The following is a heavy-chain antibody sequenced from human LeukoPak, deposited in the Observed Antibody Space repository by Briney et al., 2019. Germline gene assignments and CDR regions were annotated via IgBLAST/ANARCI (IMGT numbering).Heavy chain of an antibody. D-gene: IGHD3-10*01. CDR2: INHSGST. CDR3: ARGQLNYYGSGTVYYYYGMDV. CDR1: GGSFSGYY. J-gene: IGHJ6*02. V-gene: IGHV4-34*01. Sequence: SETLSLTCAVYGGSFSGYYWSWIRQPPGKGLEWIGEINHSGSTNYNPSLKSRVTISVDTSKNQFSLKLSSVTAADTAVYYCARGQLNYYGSGTVYYYYGMDVWGQGATVTVSS.